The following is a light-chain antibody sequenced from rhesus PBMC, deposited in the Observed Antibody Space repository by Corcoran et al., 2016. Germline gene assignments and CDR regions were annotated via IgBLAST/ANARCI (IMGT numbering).Light chain of an antibody. V-gene: IGKV1-22*01. CDR2: KAS. CDR3: LQYSSSPPWT. CDR1: QGISSG. J-gene: IGKJ1*01. Sequence: DIQMTQSPSSLSASVGDKVTITCHASQGISSGLAWYQQKPGKAPKLLIYKASSWQSGVPSRFSGSGSGTDSPLTISSLQSEDFATYYCLQYSSSPPWTFGQGTTVEIK.